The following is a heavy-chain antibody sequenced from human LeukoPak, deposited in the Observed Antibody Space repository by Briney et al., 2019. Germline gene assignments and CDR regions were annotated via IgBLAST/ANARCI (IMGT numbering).Heavy chain of an antibody. CDR2: VTWSSENI. CDR3: AKDLWRHSWYYGLDV. D-gene: IGHD3-10*01. J-gene: IGHJ6*02. Sequence: GGSLRLSCVASGFTFHDYAMHWVRQAPGKGLEWVSGVTWSSENIGYADSVKGRFTISRGNAKNSLYLQMNSLRPEDTALYYCAKDLWRHSWYYGLDVWGQGTTVTVSS. V-gene: IGHV3-9*01. CDR1: GFTFHDYA.